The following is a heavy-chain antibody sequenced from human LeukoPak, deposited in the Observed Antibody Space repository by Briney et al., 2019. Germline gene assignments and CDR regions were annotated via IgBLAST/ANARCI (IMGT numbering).Heavy chain of an antibody. V-gene: IGHV3-23*01. D-gene: IGHD3-3*01. Sequence: GSLRLSCAASGFTFSRNVMSWVRQAPGKGLEWVSDISGSGGSTYYADSVKGRFTISRDNAKNSLYLQMNSLRAEDTAVYYCARDYHTIFGVVDNKDAFDIWGQGTMVTVSS. J-gene: IGHJ3*02. CDR3: ARDYHTIFGVVDNKDAFDI. CDR2: ISGSGGST. CDR1: GFTFSRNV.